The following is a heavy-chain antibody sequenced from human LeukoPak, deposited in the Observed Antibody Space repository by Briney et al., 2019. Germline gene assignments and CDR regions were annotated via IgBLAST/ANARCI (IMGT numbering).Heavy chain of an antibody. D-gene: IGHD5-12*01. Sequence: SETLSLTCTVSGGSISSGDYYWSWIRQPPGKGLEWIGYIYYSGSTYYNPSLKSRVTISVDTSKNQFSLKLSSVTAADTAVYYCARDPTRPLYSGYDMRAFDIWGQGTMVTVSS. V-gene: IGHV4-30-4*01. CDR1: GGSISSGDYY. J-gene: IGHJ3*02. CDR3: ARDPTRPLYSGYDMRAFDI. CDR2: IYYSGST.